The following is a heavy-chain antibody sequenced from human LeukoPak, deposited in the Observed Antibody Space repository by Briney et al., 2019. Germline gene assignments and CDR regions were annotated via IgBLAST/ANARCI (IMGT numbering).Heavy chain of an antibody. CDR1: GFTFSRYW. CDR3: ARRQGDAFDI. J-gene: IGHJ3*02. CDR2: INSDGTDT. V-gene: IGHV3-74*01. Sequence: GGSLRLSCAASGFTFSRYWMHWVRQAPGKGLVWVSRINSDGTDTTYADSVKGRFTISRDNAKNTLYLQMNSLRAEDTAVYYCARRQGDAFDIWGQGTMVTVSS.